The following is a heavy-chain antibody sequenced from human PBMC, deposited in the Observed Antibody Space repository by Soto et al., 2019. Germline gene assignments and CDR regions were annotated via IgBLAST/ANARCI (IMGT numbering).Heavy chain of an antibody. CDR1: GYTFTSYG. CDR2: IIPIFGTA. D-gene: IGHD5-18*01. CDR3: ARGVRGYSYGYSDWFDP. J-gene: IGHJ5*02. Sequence: SVKVSCKASGYTFTSYGISWVRQAPGQGLEWMGGIIPIFGTANYAQKFQGRVTITADESTSTAYMELSSLRSEDTAVYYCARGVRGYSYGYSDWFDPWGQGTLVTVSS. V-gene: IGHV1-69*13.